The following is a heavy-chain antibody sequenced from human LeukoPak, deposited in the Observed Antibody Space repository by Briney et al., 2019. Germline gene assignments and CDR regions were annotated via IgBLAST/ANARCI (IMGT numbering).Heavy chain of an antibody. J-gene: IGHJ6*02. Sequence: SGGSLRLSCAASGFTVSSNYMSWVRQAPGKGLEWVSVIYSGGSTYYADSVKGRFTISRDNSKNTLYLQMNSLRAEDTAVYYCARDGGLQVYTGPLTSYYYYGMDVWGQGTTVTVSS. CDR2: IYSGGST. V-gene: IGHV3-66*01. D-gene: IGHD2-8*01. CDR1: GFTVSSNY. CDR3: ARDGGLQVYTGPLTSYYYYGMDV.